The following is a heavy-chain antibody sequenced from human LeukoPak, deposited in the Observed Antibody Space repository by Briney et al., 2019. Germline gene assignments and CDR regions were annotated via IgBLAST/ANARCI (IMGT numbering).Heavy chain of an antibody. V-gene: IGHV4-4*02. D-gene: IGHD3-3*01. CDR3: ARGYYDFL. Sequence: SETLSLTCAVSGGSISSSNWWSWVRQPPGKGLEWIGYIYYSGSTNYNPSLKSRVTISVDTSKNQFSLNLTSVTAADTAVYYCARGYYDFLWGQGTLVTVSS. CDR2: IYYSGST. J-gene: IGHJ4*02. CDR1: GGSISSSNW.